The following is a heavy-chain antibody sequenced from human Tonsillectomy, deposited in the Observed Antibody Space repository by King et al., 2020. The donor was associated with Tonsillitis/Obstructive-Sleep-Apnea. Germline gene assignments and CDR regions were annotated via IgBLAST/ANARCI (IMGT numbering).Heavy chain of an antibody. J-gene: IGHJ4*02. CDR1: GFTFSSYE. CDR3: ARGLRSSWVAPSGY. D-gene: IGHD6-13*01. V-gene: IGHV3-48*03. CDR2: ISSSGSTI. Sequence: VQLVESGGGLVQPGGSLRLSCAASGFTFSSYEMNWVCQAPGKGLEWVSYISSSGSTIYYADAVKGRFTISRDNAKNSLYLQMNSLRAEDTAVYYCARGLRSSWVAPSGYWGQGTLVTVSS.